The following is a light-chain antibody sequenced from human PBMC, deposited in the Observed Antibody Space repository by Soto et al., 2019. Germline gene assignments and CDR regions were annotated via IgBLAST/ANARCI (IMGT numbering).Light chain of an antibody. CDR2: GAS. CDR3: QQYGSSPPT. CDR1: QSVSTNY. V-gene: IGKV3-20*01. J-gene: IGKJ1*01. Sequence: EIVLTQSPGTLSLSPGERATLSCRASQSVSTNYLAWYQRKPGQAPRLLIYGASSRATDIPDRFSGSGSGTDFTLTITRLKPEDFAVYYCQQYGSSPPTFGQGTKAEL.